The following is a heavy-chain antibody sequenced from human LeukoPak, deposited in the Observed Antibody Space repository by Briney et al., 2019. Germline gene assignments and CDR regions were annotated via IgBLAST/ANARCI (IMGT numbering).Heavy chain of an antibody. V-gene: IGHV3-23*01. CDR3: ARTFFYDSSGYYSFDY. Sequence: GGSLRLSCAASGLTFSSYAMRWVRQAPGKGLEWLSGISGSGGSTYYADSVKGRFTIFRDNSKNTLYLQMNSLRAEDTAVYYCARTFFYDSSGYYSFDYWGQGSLVTVSS. CDR1: GLTFSSYA. CDR2: ISGSGGST. D-gene: IGHD3-22*01. J-gene: IGHJ4*02.